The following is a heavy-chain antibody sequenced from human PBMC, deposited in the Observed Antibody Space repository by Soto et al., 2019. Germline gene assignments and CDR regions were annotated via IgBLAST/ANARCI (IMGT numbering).Heavy chain of an antibody. J-gene: IGHJ4*02. CDR1: GGSISSSSYY. Sequence: PSETLSLTCTVSGGSISSSSYYWGWIRQPPGKGLEWIGSIYYSGSTYYNPSLKSRVTISVDTSKNQFSLKLSSVTAADTAVYYCARHSSCTNGVCYPFGYFDYWGQGTLVTVSS. CDR2: IYYSGST. CDR3: ARHSSCTNGVCYPFGYFDY. D-gene: IGHD2-8*01. V-gene: IGHV4-39*01.